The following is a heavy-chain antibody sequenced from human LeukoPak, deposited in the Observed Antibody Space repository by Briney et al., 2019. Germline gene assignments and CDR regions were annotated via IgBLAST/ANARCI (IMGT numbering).Heavy chain of an antibody. CDR1: GFTFSSYW. J-gene: IGHJ3*01. CDR2: IKLDVSET. CDR3: ARKGNAFDF. Sequence: GGSLRLSCAASGFTFSSYWMTWVRQTLGKGLEWVANIKLDVSETYYVDSVRGPFTISRDNTKNSLYLQMDSLRAEDTAVYYCARKGNAFDFWGQGTMVTVSS. D-gene: IGHD3-10*01. V-gene: IGHV3-7*01.